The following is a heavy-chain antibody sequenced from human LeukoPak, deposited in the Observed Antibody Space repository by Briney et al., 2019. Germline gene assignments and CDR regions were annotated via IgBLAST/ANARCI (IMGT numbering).Heavy chain of an antibody. Sequence: GGSLRLSCAASGFTFSSYWMSWVRQAPGKGLEWVANIKQDGSEKYYVDSVKGRFTISRDNAKNSLYLQTNSLRAEDTAVYYCATIQVSLYYMDVWGKGTTVTVSS. D-gene: IGHD5-18*01. CDR3: ATIQVSLYYMDV. CDR2: IKQDGSEK. V-gene: IGHV3-7*01. CDR1: GFTFSSYW. J-gene: IGHJ6*03.